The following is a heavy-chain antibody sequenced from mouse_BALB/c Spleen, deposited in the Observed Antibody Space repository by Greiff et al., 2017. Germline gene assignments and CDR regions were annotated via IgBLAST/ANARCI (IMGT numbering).Heavy chain of an antibody. J-gene: IGHJ4*01. D-gene: IGHD3-1*01. Sequence: EVQVVESGGGLVKPGGSLKLSCAASGFTFSDYYMYWVRQTPEKRLEWVATISDGGSYTYYPDSVKGRFTISRDNAKNNLYLQMSSLKSEDTAMYYCARDARARAMDYWGQGTSVTVSS. CDR2: ISDGGSYT. V-gene: IGHV5-4*02. CDR3: ARDARARAMDY. CDR1: GFTFSDYY.